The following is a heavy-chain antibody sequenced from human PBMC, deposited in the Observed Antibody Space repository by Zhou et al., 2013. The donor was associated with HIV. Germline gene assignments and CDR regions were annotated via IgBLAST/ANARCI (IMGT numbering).Heavy chain of an antibody. Sequence: EVQLVQSGAEVKKPGESLKISCKGSGYSFTSYWIAWVRQIPGKGLEWMGIIYPGDSDSRYSPSFLGQVTTSADKSISTAYLQWSSLKASDTAMYYCARRTSRGYSYGHIDYWGQGTLVTVSS. J-gene: IGHJ4*01. D-gene: IGHD5-18*01. CDR1: GYSFTSYW. V-gene: IGHV5-51*01. CDR2: IYPGDSDS. CDR3: ARRTSRGYSYGHIDY.